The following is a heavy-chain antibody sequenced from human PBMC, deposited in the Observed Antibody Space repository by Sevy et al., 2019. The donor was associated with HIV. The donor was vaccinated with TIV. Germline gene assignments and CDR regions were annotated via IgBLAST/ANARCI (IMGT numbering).Heavy chain of an antibody. CDR2: IWSDGRNK. Sequence: GGSLRLSCVASGFTFSTFGMHWVRQAPGKGLEWVAVIWSDGRNKYYADSVKGRFTFSRDNSKNTLSLQMNSLRAEDTAVYYCVKERWPFNAFDGWGRGTMVTVSS. CDR3: VKERWPFNAFDG. V-gene: IGHV3-33*06. CDR1: GFTFSTFG. D-gene: IGHD4-17*01. J-gene: IGHJ3*01.